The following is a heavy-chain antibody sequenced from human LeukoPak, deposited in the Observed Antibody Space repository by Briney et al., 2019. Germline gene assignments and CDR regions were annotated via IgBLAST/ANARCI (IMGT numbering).Heavy chain of an antibody. CDR3: ARELDDYSNYDRWFDP. CDR1: GGSISSYY. Sequence: PSETLSLTCTVSGGSISSYYWSWIRQPPGKGLEWIGYIYYSGSTNYNPSLKNRVTISVDTSKNQFSLKLSSVTAADTAVYYCARELDDYSNYDRWFDPWGQGTLVTVSS. CDR2: IYYSGST. D-gene: IGHD4-11*01. V-gene: IGHV4-59*01. J-gene: IGHJ5*02.